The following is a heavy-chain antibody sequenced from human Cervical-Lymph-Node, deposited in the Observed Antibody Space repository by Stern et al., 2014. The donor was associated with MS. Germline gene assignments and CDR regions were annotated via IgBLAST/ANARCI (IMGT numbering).Heavy chain of an antibody. V-gene: IGHV3-49*03. CDR1: GFNFADYA. J-gene: IGHJ4*02. CDR3: TRGESGSVY. Sequence: EMQLVESGGGLVQPGRSLRLSCTTSGFNFADYALNWFRPAPGKGLEWVALIRSKASGGTTESAASVKDRFIISRDDSNSIAYLQMNSLKTEDTGVYYCTRGESGSVYWGKGTLLTVSS. D-gene: IGHD3-10*01. CDR2: IRSKASGGTT.